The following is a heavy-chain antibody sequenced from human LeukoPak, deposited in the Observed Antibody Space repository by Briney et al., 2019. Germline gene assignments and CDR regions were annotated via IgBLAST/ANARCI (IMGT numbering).Heavy chain of an antibody. J-gene: IGHJ4*02. V-gene: IGHV4-30-4*07. CDR3: ARGDDSSGWYEGGFDY. CDR2: ISYSGST. Sequence: RASETLSLTCTVSGGSISSGGYSWSWIRQPPGKGLEWIGYISYSGSTYYNPSLKSRVTMSLDTSKNQFSLKLSSVTAADTAVYYCARGDDSSGWYEGGFDYWGQGTLVTVSS. CDR1: GGSISSGGYS. D-gene: IGHD6-19*01.